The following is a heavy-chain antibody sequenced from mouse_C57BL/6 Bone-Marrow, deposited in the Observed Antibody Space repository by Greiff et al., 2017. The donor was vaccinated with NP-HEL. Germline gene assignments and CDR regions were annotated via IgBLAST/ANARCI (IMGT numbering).Heavy chain of an antibody. CDR2: IYPRSGNT. CDR1: GYTFTSYG. J-gene: IGHJ1*03. CDR3: ARPRYSRGYFDV. Sequence: VQLVESGAELARPGASVKLSCKASGYTFTSYGISWVKQRTGQGLEWIGEIYPRSGNTYYNEKFKGKATLTADKSSSTAYMELRSLTSEDSAVYFCARPRYSRGYFDVWGTGTTVTVSS. V-gene: IGHV1-81*01. D-gene: IGHD1-1*01.